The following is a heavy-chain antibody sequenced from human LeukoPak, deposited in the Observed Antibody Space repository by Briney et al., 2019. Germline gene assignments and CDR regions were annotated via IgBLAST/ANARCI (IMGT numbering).Heavy chain of an antibody. Sequence: GGSLRLSCAASGFTFSSYAMSWVRQAPGKGLEWVSAISGSGGSTYYADSVKGRFTISRDNSKNTLYLQMNSLRAEDTAVYYCAKDLAPHYDILTGYPYFDYWGQGTLVTVSS. CDR2: ISGSGGST. CDR1: GFTFSSYA. V-gene: IGHV3-23*01. CDR3: AKDLAPHYDILTGYPYFDY. D-gene: IGHD3-9*01. J-gene: IGHJ4*02.